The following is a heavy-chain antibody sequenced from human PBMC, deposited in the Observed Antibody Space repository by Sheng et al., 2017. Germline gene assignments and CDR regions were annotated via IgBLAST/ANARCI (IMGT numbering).Heavy chain of an antibody. J-gene: IGHJ1*01. Sequence: QVQLVQSGAEVKKPGSSVKVSCKASGGTFSSYTISWVRQAPGQGLEWMGRIIPILGIANYAQKFQGRVTITADKSTSTAYMELSSLRSEDTAVYYCARDGRYYYDSSERFQHWGQGTLVTVSS. CDR1: GGTFSSYT. D-gene: IGHD3-22*01. V-gene: IGHV1-69*08. CDR3: ARDGRYYYDSSERFQH. CDR2: IIPILGIA.